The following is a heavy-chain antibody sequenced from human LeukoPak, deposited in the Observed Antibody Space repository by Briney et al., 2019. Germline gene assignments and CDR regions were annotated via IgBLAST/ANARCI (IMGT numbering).Heavy chain of an antibody. V-gene: IGHV4-39*07. J-gene: IGHJ4*02. Sequence: SETLSLTCTVSDGSISRNNYYWDWIRQPPGKGLEYIGSIYYSGSTYYTPSLKSRVTISVDTSKNQFSLKLSSVTAADTAVYYCARDSGDGYINFIDYWGQGTLVTVSS. CDR2: IYYSGST. CDR3: ARDSGDGYINFIDY. D-gene: IGHD5-24*01. CDR1: DGSISRNNYY.